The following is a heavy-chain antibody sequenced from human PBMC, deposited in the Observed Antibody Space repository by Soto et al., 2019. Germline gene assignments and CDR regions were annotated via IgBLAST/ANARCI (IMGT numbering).Heavy chain of an antibody. V-gene: IGHV4-59*01. CDR2: IYYSGST. CDR3: ARFRDDWDYYDSSGYYYFDY. Sequence: SETLSLTCTVSGGSIGSYYWSWIRQPPGKGLDWIGYIYYSGSTNYNPSLKSRVTISVDTSKNQFSLKLSSVTAADTAVYYCARFRDDWDYYDSSGYYYFDYWGQGTLVTVSS. CDR1: GGSIGSYY. J-gene: IGHJ4*02. D-gene: IGHD3-22*01.